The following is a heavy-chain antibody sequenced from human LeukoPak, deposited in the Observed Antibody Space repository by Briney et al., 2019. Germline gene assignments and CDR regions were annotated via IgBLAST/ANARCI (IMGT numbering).Heavy chain of an antibody. V-gene: IGHV3-21*01. Sequence: GGSLRLSCAASGFTFSSYSMNWVRQAPGKGLEWVSSISSSSYIYYADSVKGRFTISRDNAKNSLYLQMNSLRAEDTAVYYCAREVDYGSGSYYFDYWGQGTLATVSS. D-gene: IGHD3-10*01. CDR2: ISSSSYI. CDR3: AREVDYGSGSYYFDY. CDR1: GFTFSSYS. J-gene: IGHJ4*02.